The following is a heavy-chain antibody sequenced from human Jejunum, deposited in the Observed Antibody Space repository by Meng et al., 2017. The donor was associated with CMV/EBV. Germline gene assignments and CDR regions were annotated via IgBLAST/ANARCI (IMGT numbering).Heavy chain of an antibody. V-gene: IGHV3-33*01. D-gene: IGHD3-22*01. CDR1: RFSQFG. CDR3: AREDSDSSGYYQYYFDY. CDR2: IWHDGSKE. J-gene: IGHJ4*02. Sequence: RFSQFGMHWVRQAPGKGLEWVAVIWHDGSKEYYADSVKGRFTISRDNSKNMLYLQMNSPRAEDTAVYYCAREDSDSSGYYQYYFDYWGQGALVTVSS.